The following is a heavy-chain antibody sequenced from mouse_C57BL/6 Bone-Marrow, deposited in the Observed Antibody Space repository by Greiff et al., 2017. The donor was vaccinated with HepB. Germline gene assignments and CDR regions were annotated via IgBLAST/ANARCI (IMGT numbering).Heavy chain of an antibody. J-gene: IGHJ4*01. D-gene: IGHD1-1*01. CDR3: ITTVVVPYYAMDY. V-gene: IGHV2-5*01. CDR2: ICRGGST. Sequence: QVQLKESGPGLVQPSQSLSITCTVSGFSLTSYGVHWVRQSPGKGLEWLGVICRGGSTDYNAAFMSRLSITKDNSKSQVFFKMNSLQADDTAIYYCITTVVVPYYAMDYWGQGTSVTVSS. CDR1: GFSLTSYG.